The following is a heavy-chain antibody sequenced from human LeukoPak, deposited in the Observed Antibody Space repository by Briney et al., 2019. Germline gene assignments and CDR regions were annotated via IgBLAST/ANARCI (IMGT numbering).Heavy chain of an antibody. Sequence: SETLSLTCAVYGGSFSGYYWGWIRQPPGKGLEWIGSIYHSGSTYYNPSLKSRVTISVDTSKNQFSLKLSSVTAADTAVYYCARVGSSGWYGGYNWFDPWGQGTLVTVSS. J-gene: IGHJ5*02. CDR3: ARVGSSGWYGGYNWFDP. D-gene: IGHD6-19*01. V-gene: IGHV4-38-2*01. CDR1: GGSFSGYY. CDR2: IYHSGST.